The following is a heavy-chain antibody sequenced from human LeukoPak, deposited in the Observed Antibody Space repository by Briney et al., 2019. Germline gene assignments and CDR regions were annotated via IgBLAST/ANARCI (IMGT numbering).Heavy chain of an antibody. V-gene: IGHV4-30-4*01. Sequence: PSQTLSLTCTVSGGSISSGGYYWSWIRQPPGKGLEWIGYIYYSGSTYYNPSLKSRVTISVDTSKNQFSLKLSSATAADTAVYYCARKNYYYGMDVWGQGTTVTVSS. CDR1: GGSISSGGYY. CDR3: ARKNYYYGMDV. J-gene: IGHJ6*02. CDR2: IYYSGST.